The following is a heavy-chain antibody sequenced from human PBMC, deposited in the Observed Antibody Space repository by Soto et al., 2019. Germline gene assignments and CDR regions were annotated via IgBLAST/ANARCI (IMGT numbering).Heavy chain of an antibody. CDR3: ARGDRGGFDL. CDR2: ISTDNGNT. CDR1: GYTFTSSG. Sequence: ASVKVSCKASGYTFTSSGISWVRQAPGQGPEWMGWISTDNGNTNYAQHLQGRVSMTTDTSTSTAYMDLRSLRAEDTAIYYCARGDRGGFDLWGHGTVVTVSS. J-gene: IGHJ3*01. V-gene: IGHV1-18*01. D-gene: IGHD3-10*01.